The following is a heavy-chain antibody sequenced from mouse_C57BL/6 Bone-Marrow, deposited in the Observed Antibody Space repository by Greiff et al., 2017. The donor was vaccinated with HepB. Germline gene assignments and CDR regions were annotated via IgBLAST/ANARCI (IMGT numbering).Heavy chain of an antibody. V-gene: IGHV1-81*01. CDR3: ARLSDYPFDY. Sequence: QVQLQQSGAELARPGASVKLSCKASGYTFTSYGISWVKQRTGQGLEWIGEIYPRSGNTYYNEKFKGKATLTADKSSSKAFMELRSLTSEDSAVYFCARLSDYPFDYWGQGTTLTVSS. D-gene: IGHD2-4*01. J-gene: IGHJ2*01. CDR1: GYTFTSYG. CDR2: IYPRSGNT.